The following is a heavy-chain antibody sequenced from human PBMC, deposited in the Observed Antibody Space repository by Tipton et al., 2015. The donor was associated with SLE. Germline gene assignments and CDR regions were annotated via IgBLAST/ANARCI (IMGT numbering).Heavy chain of an antibody. CDR2: VFSSGTT. CDR1: SSSDQY. V-gene: IGHV4-31*03. CDR3: AREGRDGYNPLGMDV. J-gene: IGHJ6*02. Sequence: TLSLTCTISSSDQYWGWIRQPPGKGLEWIGYVFSSGTTYYNPSLQGRLSISLDTSKKQLSLKLSSVTSADTAVYYCAREGRDGYNPLGMDVWGQGTTVTVSS. D-gene: IGHD5-24*01.